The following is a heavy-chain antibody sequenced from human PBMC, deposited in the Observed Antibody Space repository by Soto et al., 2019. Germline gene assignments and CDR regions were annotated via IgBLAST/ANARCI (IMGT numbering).Heavy chain of an antibody. CDR2: ISCNGGSM. D-gene: IGHD5-12*01. CDR1: GFTFDDYA. V-gene: IGHV3-9*01. J-gene: IGHJ4*02. CDR3: VKVGYSGYDYFDS. Sequence: EMQLVESGGGLVQPGRSLRLSCAASGFTFDDYAMYWVRQAPGKGLERVSRISCNGGSMDYADSVRGRFTISRDNAKNSLYLQMNSPRAEDTALYCCVKVGYSGYDYFDSWGQGTLVTVSS.